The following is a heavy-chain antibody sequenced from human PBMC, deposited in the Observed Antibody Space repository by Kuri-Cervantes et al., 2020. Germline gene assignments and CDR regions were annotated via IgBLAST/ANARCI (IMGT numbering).Heavy chain of an antibody. V-gene: IGHV1-18*01. CDR3: ARDGRVTIAGLIY. CDR1: GYTFTSYG. D-gene: IGHD6-13*01. CDR2: ISGYNGDA. J-gene: IGHJ4*02. Sequence: ASENVSCKASGYTFTSYGISWVRQAPGQGLEWMGWISGYNGDANYAQRFHGRVAMTTDTSTSTAYMELASLRSDDTAVYYCARDGRVTIAGLIYWGQGTLVTVSS.